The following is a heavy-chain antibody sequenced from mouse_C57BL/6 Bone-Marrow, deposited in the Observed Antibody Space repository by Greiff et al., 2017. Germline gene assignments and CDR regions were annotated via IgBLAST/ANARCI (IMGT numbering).Heavy chain of an antibody. CDR3: ARYGYDVGRGYYFDC. Sequence: QVQLQQPGAELVKPGASVKLSCKASGYTFTSYWMQWVKQRPGQGLEWIGEIDPSDSYTNYNQKFKGKATLTVDTSSSTAYMQLSSLTSEDSAVYYCARYGYDVGRGYYFDCWGQGTTLTVSS. D-gene: IGHD2-2*01. CDR2: IDPSDSYT. J-gene: IGHJ2*01. V-gene: IGHV1-50*01. CDR1: GYTFTSYW.